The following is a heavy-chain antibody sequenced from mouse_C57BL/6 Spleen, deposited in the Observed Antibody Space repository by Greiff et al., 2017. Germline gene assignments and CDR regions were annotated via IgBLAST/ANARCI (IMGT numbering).Heavy chain of an antibody. V-gene: IGHV5-4*03. Sequence: EVKLMESGGGLVKPGGSLKLSCAASGFTFSSYAMSWVRQTPEKRLEWVATISDGGSYTYYPDNVKGRFTISRDNATNNLYLQLSHLKSEDTAIYDCAREGLEGYFDVWGTGTTVTVTA. CDR1: GFTFSSYA. J-gene: IGHJ1*03. CDR2: ISDGGSYT. D-gene: IGHD2-2*01. CDR3: AREGLEGYFDV.